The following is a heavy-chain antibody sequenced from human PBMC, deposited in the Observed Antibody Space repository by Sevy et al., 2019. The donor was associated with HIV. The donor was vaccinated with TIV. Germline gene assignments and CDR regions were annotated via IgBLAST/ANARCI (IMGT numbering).Heavy chain of an antibody. D-gene: IGHD3-22*01. CDR3: ARDEVQYYYDSSGYPDY. Sequence: GGSLRLSCAASGFTFSSYWMSWVRQAPGKGLEWVANIKQDGSEKYYVDSVKGRFTISRDNAKNSLYLQMNSLRAEDTAGYYCARDEVQYYYDSSGYPDYWGQGTLVTVSS. V-gene: IGHV3-7*01. CDR2: IKQDGSEK. J-gene: IGHJ4*02. CDR1: GFTFSSYW.